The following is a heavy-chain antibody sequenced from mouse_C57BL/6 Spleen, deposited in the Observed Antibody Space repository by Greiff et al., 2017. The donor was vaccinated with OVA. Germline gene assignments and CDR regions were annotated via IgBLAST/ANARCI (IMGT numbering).Heavy chain of an antibody. D-gene: IGHD1-1*01. V-gene: IGHV1-19*01. CDR3: ARRITTVAYFDY. J-gene: IGHJ2*01. CDR1: GYTFTDYY. Sequence: VQLKESGPVLVKPGASVKMSCKASGYTFTDYYMNWVKQSHGKSLEWIGVINPYNGGTSYNQKFKGKATWTVDKSSSTAYMELNSLTSEDSAVYYCARRITTVAYFDYWGQGTTLTVSS. CDR2: INPYNGGT.